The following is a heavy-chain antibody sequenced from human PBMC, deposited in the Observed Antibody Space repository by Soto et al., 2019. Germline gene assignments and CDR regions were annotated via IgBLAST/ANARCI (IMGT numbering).Heavy chain of an antibody. Sequence: QVQLVQSGAEVKKPGSSVKVSCKASGGTFNNYPITWVRQAPGEGLEWMGGSIPIFGTANYAQKFQGRVTISVDESTSTAYMDLSSLRSEDTAVYYCARGRGYSGDDHYYYFDMDVWGQGPTVTLSS. CDR2: SIPIFGTA. D-gene: IGHD5-12*01. J-gene: IGHJ6*02. CDR1: GGTFNNYP. V-gene: IGHV1-69*01. CDR3: ARGRGYSGDDHYYYFDMDV.